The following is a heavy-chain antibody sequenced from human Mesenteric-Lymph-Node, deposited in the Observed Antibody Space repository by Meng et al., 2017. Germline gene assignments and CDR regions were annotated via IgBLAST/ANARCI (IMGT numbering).Heavy chain of an antibody. CDR3: AHTSGSYYFEAFDY. CDR1: WFSLSNSGGG. Sequence: FQESLPTLVKPTQTLTLTCTFSWFSLSNSGGGVGCIRQPPGKALEWLSLIYWDDDKRYSPSLKSRLTITKDTSKNQVVLTMTNLDPVDTATYYFAHTSGSYYFEAFDYWGQGTLVTVSS. D-gene: IGHD1-26*01. J-gene: IGHJ4*02. CDR2: IYWDDDK. V-gene: IGHV2-5*02.